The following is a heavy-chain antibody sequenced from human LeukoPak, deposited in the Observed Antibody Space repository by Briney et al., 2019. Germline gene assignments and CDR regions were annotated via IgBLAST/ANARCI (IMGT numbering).Heavy chain of an antibody. V-gene: IGHV1-69*05. CDR3: ASSPRIVGRLDYYYYMDV. Sequence: SVKVSCKASGLTLSTYAISWVRQAPGQGLEWMGGIIPMFGSAHYAQEFQDRVTITTDESTTIAYMELSSLRSEDTAVYYCASSPRIVGRLDYYYYMDVWGKGTTVTVSS. J-gene: IGHJ6*03. D-gene: IGHD6-6*01. CDR2: IIPMFGSA. CDR1: GLTLSTYA.